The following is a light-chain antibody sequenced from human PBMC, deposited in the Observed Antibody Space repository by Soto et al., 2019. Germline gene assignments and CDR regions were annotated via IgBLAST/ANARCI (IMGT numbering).Light chain of an antibody. Sequence: EIVLTQSPGTLSLSPGERATLSCRASQSVSNNHLAWYQQKPGQAPRLLIYGASNRATGIPDRFSGSGSGTDFTLTISRLEPEDFAVYYCQQYGSPGTFGQGTKVEIK. CDR1: QSVSNNH. CDR3: QQYGSPGT. J-gene: IGKJ1*01. V-gene: IGKV3-20*01. CDR2: GAS.